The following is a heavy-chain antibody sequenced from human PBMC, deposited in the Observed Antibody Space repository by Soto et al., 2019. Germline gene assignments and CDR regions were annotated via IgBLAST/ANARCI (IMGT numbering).Heavy chain of an antibody. V-gene: IGHV3-48*02. CDR2: ISSSSSTI. Sequence: EVQLVESGGGLVQPGGSLRLSCAASGFTFSSYSMNWVRQAPGKGREWVSYISSSSSTIYYADSVKGRFTISRDNAKNSLYLQMNSLRDEDTAVYYCARDHYCSSTSCYYYYGMDVWGQGTTVTVSS. CDR1: GFTFSSYS. J-gene: IGHJ6*02. D-gene: IGHD2-2*01. CDR3: ARDHYCSSTSCYYYYGMDV.